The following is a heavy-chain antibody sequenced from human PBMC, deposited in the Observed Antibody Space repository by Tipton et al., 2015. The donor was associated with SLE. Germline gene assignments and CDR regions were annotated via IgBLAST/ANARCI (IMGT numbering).Heavy chain of an antibody. V-gene: IGHV4-59*01. CDR1: GVSISTYY. CDR3: ARDQDTLDYYDISGYY. CDR2: FYFSGSS. J-gene: IGHJ4*02. D-gene: IGHD3-22*01. Sequence: TLSLTCSVSGVSISTYYWSWIRQSPGKGLEWIGFFYFSGSSQYNPSLKSRVAISADTSNNQFSLELRSVTAADTAVYYCARDQDTLDYYDISGYYWGQGTLVTVSS.